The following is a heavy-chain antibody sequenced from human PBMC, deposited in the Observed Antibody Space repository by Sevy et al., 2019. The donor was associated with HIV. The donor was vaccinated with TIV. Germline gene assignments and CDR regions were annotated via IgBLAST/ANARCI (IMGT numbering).Heavy chain of an antibody. CDR2: ISGSAGST. V-gene: IGHV3-23*01. Sequence: GGSQRLSCAASGFTFSTYTMSWVRQAPGKGLEWVSAISGSAGSTYYADLVQGRFTISRDKSKNTLYLQMNSLRAEDTAVYYCAKGDRTFYGLDVWGQGTTVTVSS. D-gene: IGHD2-15*01. J-gene: IGHJ6*02. CDR3: AKGDRTFYGLDV. CDR1: GFTFSTYT.